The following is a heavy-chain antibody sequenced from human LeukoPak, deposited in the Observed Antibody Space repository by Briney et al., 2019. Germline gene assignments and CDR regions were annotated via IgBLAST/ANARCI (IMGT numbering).Heavy chain of an antibody. V-gene: IGHV4-39*07. CDR1: DDSISSTNFY. J-gene: IGHJ6*02. CDR2: VHYSGGT. CDR3: ARVDSSSWQYYYYGMDV. Sequence: SETLSLTCTVSDDSISSTNFYWVWIRQPPGKGLESIGSVHYSGGTYYNPSLRSRVTMSIDASKKQFSLKLTSVTAADMAVYYCARVDSSSWQYYYYGMDVWGQGTTVTVSS. D-gene: IGHD6-13*01.